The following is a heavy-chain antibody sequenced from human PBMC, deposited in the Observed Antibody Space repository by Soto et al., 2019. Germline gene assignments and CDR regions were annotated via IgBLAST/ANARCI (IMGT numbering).Heavy chain of an antibody. J-gene: IGHJ6*02. V-gene: IGHV1-46*01. CDR1: GYTLTSYY. D-gene: IGHD4-4*01. CDR3: ARLQVYGMDV. CDR2: INPSGGST. Sequence: ASVKGSCKASGYTLTSYYMHWVRQAPGQGLEWMGIINPSGGSTIYAQKFQGRVTMTRDTSTSTVYMELSSLRSEDTAVYYCARLQVYGMDVWGQGTTVTVSS.